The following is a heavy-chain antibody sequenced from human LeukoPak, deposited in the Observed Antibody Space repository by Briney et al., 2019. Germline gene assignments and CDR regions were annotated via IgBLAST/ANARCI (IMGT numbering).Heavy chain of an antibody. J-gene: IGHJ6*03. D-gene: IGHD3-10*01. V-gene: IGHV4-39*07. CDR3: ARSVVHMVRGVMVHYYYYMDV. CDR1: GGSISSSSYY. CDR2: IYYSGST. Sequence: SETLSLTCTVSGGSISSSSYYWGWLRQPPGKGLEWIGSIYYSGSTYYNPSLKSRVTMSVDTSKNQFSLKLSSVTAADTAVYYCARSVVHMVRGVMVHYYYYMDVWGKGTTVTVSS.